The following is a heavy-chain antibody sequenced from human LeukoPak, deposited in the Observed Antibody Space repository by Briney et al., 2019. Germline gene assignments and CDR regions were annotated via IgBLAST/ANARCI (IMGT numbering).Heavy chain of an antibody. Sequence: GGSLSLSCAASGFSISTYWMWLRQQAGEELQWRGGIKKQDGSENYSVESVKGRVTISRDNTNNKLYLQMISLRDEDTAMYYCARHREFPTTAKNLIDHWGQGTLVTVSS. CDR2: KKQDGSEN. CDR3: ARHREFPTTAKNLIDH. CDR1: GFSISTYW. J-gene: IGHJ4*02. V-gene: IGHV3-7*01. D-gene: IGHD1-1*01.